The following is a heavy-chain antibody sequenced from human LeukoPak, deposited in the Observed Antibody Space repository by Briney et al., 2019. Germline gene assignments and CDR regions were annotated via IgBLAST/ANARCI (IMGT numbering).Heavy chain of an antibody. CDR2: IKGDGIST. D-gene: IGHD1-26*01. CDR1: GFDFSSNW. J-gene: IGHJ4*02. Sequence: GGSLRLSCAASGFDFSSNWMHWVRHAPGQGLVWVSRIKGDGISTNYADSVKGRFTISRDIAKNTLYLQMSSLRAEDTAVYYCATGGGYYYSHWGQGTLVTVSS. CDR3: ATGGGYYYSH. V-gene: IGHV3-74*01.